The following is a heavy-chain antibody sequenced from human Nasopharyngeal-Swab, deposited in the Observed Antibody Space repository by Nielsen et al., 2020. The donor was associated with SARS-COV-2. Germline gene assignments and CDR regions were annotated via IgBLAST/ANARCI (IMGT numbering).Heavy chain of an antibody. J-gene: IGHJ4*02. Sequence: GESLKISCAASGFTFSSYAMSWVRQAPGKGLEWVSAISGSGGSTYYADSVKGRFTISRDNSKNTLYLQMNSLRAEDTAVYYCAKDLRGGDLLLIFDYWGQGNLVTVSS. CDR2: ISGSGGST. CDR1: GFTFSSYA. CDR3: AKDLRGGDLLLIFDY. D-gene: IGHD1-26*01. V-gene: IGHV3-23*01.